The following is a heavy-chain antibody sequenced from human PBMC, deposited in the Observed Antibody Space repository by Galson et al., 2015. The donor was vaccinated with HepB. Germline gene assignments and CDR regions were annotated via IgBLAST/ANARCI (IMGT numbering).Heavy chain of an antibody. V-gene: IGHV3-7*04. D-gene: IGHD3-22*01. CDR1: GFTFRTYW. CDR3: ARIYYSDDSFYRHFDS. J-gene: IGHJ4*02. CDR2: IKQDESEK. Sequence: SLRLSCAASGFTFRTYWMRWVRQAPGKGLEWVANIKQDESEKYYVDSVKGRFTISRDNTKNSLYLQMDSLRAEDTAVYYCARIYYSDDSFYRHFDSWGQGSLVTVSP.